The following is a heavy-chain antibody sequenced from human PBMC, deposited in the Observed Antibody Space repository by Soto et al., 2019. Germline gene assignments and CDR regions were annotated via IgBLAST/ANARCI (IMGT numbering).Heavy chain of an antibody. CDR2: ISGSGDNT. V-gene: IGHV3-23*01. D-gene: IGHD2-2*02. CDR3: TKVGGTSLPQIPVDY. CDR1: GFTFSSYA. J-gene: IGHJ4*02. Sequence: GGSLRLSCAASGFTFSSYAMNWVRQAPGKGLEWVSTISGSGDNTYYADSVKGRFTISRENSKNTLYLQMNSLRAEDTALYYCTKVGGTSLPQIPVDYWGEGTQVTVSS.